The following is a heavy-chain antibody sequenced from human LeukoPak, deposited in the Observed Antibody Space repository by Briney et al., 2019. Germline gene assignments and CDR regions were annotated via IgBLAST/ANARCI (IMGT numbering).Heavy chain of an antibody. CDR2: IYSGGST. J-gene: IGHJ3*02. D-gene: IGHD3-9*01. CDR3: ARDENYDILTGRGEAFDI. V-gene: IGHV3-53*01. CDR1: GFTVSSNY. Sequence: GSLRLSCAASGFTVSSNYMSWVRQAPGKGLEWVSVIYSGGSTYYADSVKGRFTISRDNSKNTLYLQMNSLRAEDTAVYYCARDENYDILTGRGEAFDIWGQGTMVTVSS.